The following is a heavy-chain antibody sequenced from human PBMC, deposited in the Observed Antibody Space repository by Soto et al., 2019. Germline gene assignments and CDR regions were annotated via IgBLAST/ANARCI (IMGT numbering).Heavy chain of an antibody. CDR3: ERGLRLRKWFDP. D-gene: IGHD4-17*01. Sequence: PSETLSLTCAVYGGSFSGYYWSWIRQPPGKGLEWIGEINHSGSTNYNPSLKSRVTISVDTSKNQFSLKLSSVTAADTAVYYCERGLRLRKWFDPWGQGTLVTVSS. V-gene: IGHV4-34*01. J-gene: IGHJ5*02. CDR2: INHSGST. CDR1: GGSFSGYY.